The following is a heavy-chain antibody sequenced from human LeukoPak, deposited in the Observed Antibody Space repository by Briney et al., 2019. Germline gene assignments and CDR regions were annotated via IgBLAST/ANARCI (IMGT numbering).Heavy chain of an antibody. CDR3: AGRHCSGGGCYFAGADPFDY. Sequence: PGGSLRLSCAASGFTFSSYAMHWVRQAPGKGLEWVAVISYDGSDKYYADSVKGRFTISRDNSKNTLYLQMNSLRAEDTAVSFCAGRHCSGGGCYFAGADPFDYWGQGTLVTVSS. CDR2: ISYDGSDK. D-gene: IGHD2-15*01. CDR1: GFTFSSYA. V-gene: IGHV3-30-3*01. J-gene: IGHJ4*02.